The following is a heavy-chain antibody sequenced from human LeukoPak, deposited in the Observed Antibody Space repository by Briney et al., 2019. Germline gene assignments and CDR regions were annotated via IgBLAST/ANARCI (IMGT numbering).Heavy chain of an antibody. D-gene: IGHD6-19*01. CDR3: ARDGAVAGTAYPEY. V-gene: IGHV1-2*02. CDR1: GYTFTGYY. J-gene: IGHJ4*02. CDR2: TNPNSGGT. Sequence: ASVTVSCKASGYTFTGYYMHWVRQAPGQGLEWMGWTNPNSGGTKYAQKFQGRVTMTRDTSISTAYMELSSLTSDDTALYYCARDGAVAGTAYPEYWGQGTLVTVSS.